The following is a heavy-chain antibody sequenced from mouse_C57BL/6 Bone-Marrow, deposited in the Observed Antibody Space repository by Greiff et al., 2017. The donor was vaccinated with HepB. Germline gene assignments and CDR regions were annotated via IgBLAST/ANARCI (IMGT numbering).Heavy chain of an antibody. Sequence: VKLMESGAELAKPGASVKLSCKASGYTFTSYWMHWVKQRPGKGLEGIGKINPSSGYTKYNQKFKDKATFTADKSSSTAYMQLSSLTYEDSAVYYCAKVYYGSPLCYWGQGTSVTVSS. D-gene: IGHD1-1*01. CDR3: AKVYYGSPLCY. V-gene: IGHV1-7*01. CDR2: INPSSGYT. J-gene: IGHJ4*01. CDR1: GYTFTSYW.